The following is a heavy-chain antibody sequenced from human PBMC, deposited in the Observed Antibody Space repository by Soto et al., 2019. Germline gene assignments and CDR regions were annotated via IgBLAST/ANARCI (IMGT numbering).Heavy chain of an antibody. CDR3: AGFGSGSNKLAYYYSGLDV. CDR2: IYYSGST. V-gene: IGHV4-59*12. D-gene: IGHD3-10*01. J-gene: IGHJ6*02. Sequence: PSETLSLTCTVSGGSISSYYWSWIRQPPGKGLEWIGYIYYSGSTNYNPSLKSRVTISVDKSKNQFSLKLSSVTAADTAVYSCAGFGSGSNKLAYYYSGLDVGAKGPRSPSP. CDR1: GGSISSYY.